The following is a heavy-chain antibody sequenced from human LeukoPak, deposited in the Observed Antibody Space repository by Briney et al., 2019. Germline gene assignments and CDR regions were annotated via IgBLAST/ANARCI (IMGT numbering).Heavy chain of an antibody. V-gene: IGHV3-11*04. CDR3: ARNRDCSGGSCYYYYMDV. Sequence: PGGSLRLSCAASGFTFSDYYMSWIRQAPGKGLEWVSYISSSGSTIYYADSVKGRFTISRDNAKNSLYLQMNSLRAEDTAVYYCARNRDCSGGSCYYYYMDVWGKGTTVTVSS. CDR2: ISSSGSTI. J-gene: IGHJ6*03. D-gene: IGHD2-15*01. CDR1: GFTFSDYY.